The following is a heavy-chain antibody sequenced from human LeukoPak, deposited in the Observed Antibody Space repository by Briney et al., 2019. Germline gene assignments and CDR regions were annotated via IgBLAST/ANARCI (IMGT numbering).Heavy chain of an antibody. J-gene: IGHJ4*02. V-gene: IGHV3-23*01. CDR2: ISGSGGST. D-gene: IGHD3-16*02. CDR1: GFTFSSYA. Sequence: GGSLRLSCAASGFTFSSYAMNWVRQAPGKGLEWVSAISGSGGSTYYADSVKGRFTISRDNSKNTLYLQMNSLRAEDTAVYYCARKHRYYDYVWGSYRYTSLDYWGQGTLVTVSS. CDR3: ARKHRYYDYVWGSYRYTSLDY.